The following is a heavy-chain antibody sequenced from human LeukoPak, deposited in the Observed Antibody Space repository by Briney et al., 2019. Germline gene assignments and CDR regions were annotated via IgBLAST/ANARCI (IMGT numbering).Heavy chain of an antibody. CDR1: EFTFSSYS. CDR3: ARSRGNSGSYPLDY. V-gene: IGHV3-48*01. Sequence: GGSLRLSCEASEFTFSSYSMNWVRQAPGKGLEWVSYISSSSSTIYYAESVKGRFTISRDNAKNSLYLQMNSLRVEDMAVYYCARSRGNSGSYPLDYWGQGTLVSVSS. CDR2: ISSSSSTI. D-gene: IGHD1-26*01. J-gene: IGHJ4*02.